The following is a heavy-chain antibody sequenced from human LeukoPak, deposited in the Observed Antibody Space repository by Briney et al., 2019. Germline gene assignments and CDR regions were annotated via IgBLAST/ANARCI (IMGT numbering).Heavy chain of an antibody. Sequence: ASVKVSCKASGYTFTSYPMNWVRQAPGQGLEWMGWINTNTGNPTYAQGFTGRFVFSLDTSVSTAYLQISSLKAEDTAVYYCARDLSVGYDFWSGYYTGYFDYWGQGTLVTVSS. V-gene: IGHV7-4-1*02. J-gene: IGHJ4*02. D-gene: IGHD3-3*01. CDR1: GYTFTSYP. CDR3: ARDLSVGYDFWSGYYTGYFDY. CDR2: INTNTGNP.